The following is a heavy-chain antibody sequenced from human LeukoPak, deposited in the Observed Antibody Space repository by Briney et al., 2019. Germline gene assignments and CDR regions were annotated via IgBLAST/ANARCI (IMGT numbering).Heavy chain of an antibody. CDR1: GHSFTNYW. D-gene: IGHD3-10*01. CDR3: ARLGAVNQGVSDSHINWFDP. Sequence: GESLKISCKDSGHSFTNYWIGWVRQMPGKGLEWMGIIYPDDSDTRYSPSFQGQVTISADKSISTAYLQWSSLKASDTAMYYCARLGAVNQGVSDSHINWFDPWGQGTLVTVSS. J-gene: IGHJ5*02. V-gene: IGHV5-51*01. CDR2: IYPDDSDT.